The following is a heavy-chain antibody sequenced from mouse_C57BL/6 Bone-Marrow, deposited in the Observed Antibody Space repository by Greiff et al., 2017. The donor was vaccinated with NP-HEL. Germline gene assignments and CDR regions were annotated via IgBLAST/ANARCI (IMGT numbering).Heavy chain of an antibody. CDR1: GYSITSGYY. V-gene: IGHV3-6*01. D-gene: IGHD6-5*01. Sequence: EVQVVESGPGLVKPSQSLSLTCSVTGYSITSGYYWNWIRQFPGNKLEWMGYISYDGSNNYNPSLKNRISITRDTSKNQFFLKLNSVTTEDTATYYCARDLFSFAYWGQGTLVTVSA. J-gene: IGHJ3*01. CDR3: ARDLFSFAY. CDR2: ISYDGSN.